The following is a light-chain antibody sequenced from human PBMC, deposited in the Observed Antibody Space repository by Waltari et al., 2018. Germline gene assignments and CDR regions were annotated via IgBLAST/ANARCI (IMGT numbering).Light chain of an antibody. CDR2: DVS. CDR3: SSYTSSSTLV. Sequence: QSALTQPASVSGSPGQWITISCTGTSSDVGGYNYVSWYQQHPGKAPKLMIYDVSNRPSGVSKRFAGSKSGNTASRTISGLQAEDEADYYCSSYTSSSTLVFGGGTKLTVL. J-gene: IGLJ2*01. CDR1: SSDVGGYNY. V-gene: IGLV2-14*01.